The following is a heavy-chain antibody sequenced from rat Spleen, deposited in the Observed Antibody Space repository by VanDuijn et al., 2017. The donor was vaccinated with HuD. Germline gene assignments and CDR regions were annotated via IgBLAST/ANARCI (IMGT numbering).Heavy chain of an antibody. D-gene: IGHD1-2*01. CDR1: GFTFSDYG. V-gene: IGHV5-19*01. J-gene: IGHJ4*01. CDR3: TRGYYSSYIYDA. CDR2: MSPSGGNT. Sequence: EVQLVESGGGLVQPGKSLKLSCAASGFTFSDYGMHWIRQAPTKGLEWVASMSPSGGNTYYRDSVKGRFTISRDNTKTTLYLQIDSLRSEDTATYYCTRGYYSSYIYDAWGQGASVTVSS.